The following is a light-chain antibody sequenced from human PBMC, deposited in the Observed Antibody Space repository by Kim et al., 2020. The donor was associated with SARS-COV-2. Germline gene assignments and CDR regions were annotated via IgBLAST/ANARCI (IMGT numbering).Light chain of an antibody. CDR1: QNVDNY. CDR3: HQYGTSRYT. Sequence: EIVLMQSPGTLSLSPGEGATLSCRASQNVDNYLAWYQQKPGQAPRLLIYGASSRATGIPDRFGGSGSGTDFTLTITRLEPEDFAFYYCHQYGTSRYTFGQGTKLEI. V-gene: IGKV3-20*01. J-gene: IGKJ2*01. CDR2: GAS.